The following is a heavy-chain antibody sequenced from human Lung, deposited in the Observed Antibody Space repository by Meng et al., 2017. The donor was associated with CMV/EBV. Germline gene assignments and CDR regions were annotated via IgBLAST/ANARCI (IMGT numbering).Heavy chain of an antibody. CDR3: GREPTWLQLWFHFDS. Sequence: GESLKISCASSGFTISSYGMHWVRQAPGKVLEWVAVIWYDGSNNYYADFVRGRITISRDTSKSTLYLQMNSLRVEDTAVYYCGREPTWLQLWFHFDSWGQGTLVTGSS. D-gene: IGHD5-24*01. V-gene: IGHV3-33*01. J-gene: IGHJ4*02. CDR2: IWYDGSNN. CDR1: GFTISSYG.